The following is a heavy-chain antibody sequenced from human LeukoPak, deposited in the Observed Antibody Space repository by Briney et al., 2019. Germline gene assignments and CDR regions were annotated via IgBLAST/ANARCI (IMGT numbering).Heavy chain of an antibody. J-gene: IGHJ3*02. D-gene: IGHD2-2*01. CDR2: IRYDGSNK. Sequence: GGSLRLSCAASGFTFSSYGMHWVRQAPGKGLEWVAFIRYDGSNKYYADSVKGRFTISRDNSKNTLYLQMNSLRAEDTAVYYCATDMGVVGVPGAFDIWGQETMVTVSS. CDR3: ATDMGVVGVPGAFDI. CDR1: GFTFSSYG. V-gene: IGHV3-30*02.